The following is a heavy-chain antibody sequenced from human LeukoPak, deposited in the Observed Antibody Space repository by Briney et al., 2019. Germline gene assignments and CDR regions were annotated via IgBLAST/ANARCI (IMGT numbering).Heavy chain of an antibody. Sequence: GGSLRLSWAASGFTVGSSYMSWVRQAPGKGLEWVSIIYGGGKTYYADSVKGRFTISRDNSKNTLYLQMNSLRPEDAAVYYCARDVVIGASYDYGDYVPFQHWGQGTLVTVSS. D-gene: IGHD4-17*01. J-gene: IGHJ1*01. CDR1: GFTVGSSY. CDR2: IYGGGKT. V-gene: IGHV3-53*05. CDR3: ARDVVIGASYDYGDYVPFQH.